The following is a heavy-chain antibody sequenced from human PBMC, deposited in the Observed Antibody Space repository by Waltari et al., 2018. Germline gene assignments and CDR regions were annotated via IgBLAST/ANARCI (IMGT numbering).Heavy chain of an antibody. CDR3: EEKTVGGGRSLDY. J-gene: IGHJ4*02. CDR1: GDSITSNSYC. CDR2: IYDSRGT. Sequence: QLQLQESGPGLVKPSETLSLTCTVSGDSITSNSYCGGWVRQPPGKGLEWIGTIYDSRGTYYNPSLKSRVAISVDASKNQFSLELSSVTAADTAVYYWEEKTVGGGRSLDYWGQGTLVPVSS. V-gene: IGHV4-39*07. D-gene: IGHD1-26*01.